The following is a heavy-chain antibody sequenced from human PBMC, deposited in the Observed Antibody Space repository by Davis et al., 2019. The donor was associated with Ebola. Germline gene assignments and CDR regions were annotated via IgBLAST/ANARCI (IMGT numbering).Heavy chain of an antibody. CDR3: AINHYEPGMDV. CDR2: MNPNSGNT. CDR1: GGTFSSYA. V-gene: IGHV1-8*02. Sequence: ASVKVSCKASGGTFSSYAISWVRQAPGQGLEWMGWMNPNSGNTGYAQKFQGRVTMTRNTSISTAYMELSSLRSEDTAVYYCAINHYEPGMDVWGQGTTVTVSS. D-gene: IGHD3-3*01. J-gene: IGHJ6*02.